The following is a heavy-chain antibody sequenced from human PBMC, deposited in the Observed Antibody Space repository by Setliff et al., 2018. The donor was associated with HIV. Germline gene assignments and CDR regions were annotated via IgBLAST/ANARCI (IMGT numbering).Heavy chain of an antibody. D-gene: IGHD4-17*01. Sequence: PSETLSLTCTVSGGSISSYYWSWIRQPAGKGLEWIGRIYASGRTNYNPSLKSRVTLSVDTSKNQFSLKVTSVTAADTAVYYCARDRYGDYAYFDYWGQGTLVTVSS. V-gene: IGHV4-4*07. CDR1: GGSISSYY. J-gene: IGHJ4*02. CDR2: IYASGRT. CDR3: ARDRYGDYAYFDY.